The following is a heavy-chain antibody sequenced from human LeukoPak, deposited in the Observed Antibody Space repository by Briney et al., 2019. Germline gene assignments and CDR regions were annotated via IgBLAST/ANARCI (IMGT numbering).Heavy chain of an antibody. CDR1: GGSFSGYY. V-gene: IGHV4-34*01. J-gene: IGHJ6*03. D-gene: IGHD6-13*01. Sequence: SETLSLTCAVYGGSFSGYYWSWIRQPPGKGLEWIGEINHSGSTNYNPSLKSRVTISVDTSKNQFSLKLSSVTAADTAVYYCARHNLSPYSSSWATTYYYYYYMDVWGKGTTVTVSS. CDR3: ARHNLSPYSSSWATTYYYYYYMDV. CDR2: INHSGST.